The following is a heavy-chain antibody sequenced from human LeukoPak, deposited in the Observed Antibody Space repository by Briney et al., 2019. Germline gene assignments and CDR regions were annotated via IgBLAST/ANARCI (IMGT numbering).Heavy chain of an antibody. Sequence: GGSLRLSCAASGFTFSSSGMHWVRQAPGKGLEWVAFIRYDGSNKYYADSVKGRFTISRDNSKNTLYLQMNSLRAEDTAVYYCAKDGNRAYGSGSWFDYWGQGTLVTVSS. CDR1: GFTFSSSG. CDR3: AKDGNRAYGSGSWFDY. V-gene: IGHV3-30*02. J-gene: IGHJ4*02. CDR2: IRYDGSNK. D-gene: IGHD3-10*01.